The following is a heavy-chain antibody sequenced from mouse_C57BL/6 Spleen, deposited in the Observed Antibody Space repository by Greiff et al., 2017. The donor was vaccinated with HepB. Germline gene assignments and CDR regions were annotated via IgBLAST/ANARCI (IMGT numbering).Heavy chain of an antibody. CDR3: AREGAAQATGAWFAY. CDR1: GYTFTSYG. J-gene: IGHJ3*01. Sequence: QVQLQQSGAELARPGASVKLSCKASGYTFTSYGISWVKQRTGQGLEWIGEIYPRSGNTYYNEKFKGKATLTADKSSSTAYMELRSLTSEDSAVYFWAREGAAQATGAWFAYWGQGTLVTVSA. D-gene: IGHD3-2*02. CDR2: IYPRSGNT. V-gene: IGHV1-81*01.